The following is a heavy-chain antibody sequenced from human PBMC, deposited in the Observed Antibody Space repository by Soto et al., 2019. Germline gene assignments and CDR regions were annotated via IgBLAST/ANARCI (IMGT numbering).Heavy chain of an antibody. V-gene: IGHV4-34*01. CDR1: GGSFSGYY. CDR3: ARGLYDIVVVPAAIRNYGMDV. CDR2: INHSGST. D-gene: IGHD2-2*01. J-gene: IGHJ6*02. Sequence: LSLTCAVYGGSFSGYYWSWIRQPPGKGLEWIGEINHSGSTNYNPSLKSRVTISVDTSKNQFSLKLSSVTAADTAVYYCARGLYDIVVVPAAIRNYGMDVWGQGTTVTVSS.